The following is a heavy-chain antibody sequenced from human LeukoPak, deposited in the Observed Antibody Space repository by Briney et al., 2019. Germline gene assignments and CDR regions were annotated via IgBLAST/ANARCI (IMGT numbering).Heavy chain of an antibody. CDR1: GFTFSNYP. D-gene: IGHD2-15*01. CDR2: ISGSGSGT. V-gene: IGHV3-23*01. CDR3: ARYCSGGSCYSSPASDAFDI. Sequence: PGGSLRLSCAASGFTFSNYPMSWVRQAPGKGLEWVASISGSGSGTYWADSVKGRVTISRDNAKNSLYLQMNSLRAEDTAVYYCARYCSGGSCYSSPASDAFDIWGQGTMVTVSS. J-gene: IGHJ3*02.